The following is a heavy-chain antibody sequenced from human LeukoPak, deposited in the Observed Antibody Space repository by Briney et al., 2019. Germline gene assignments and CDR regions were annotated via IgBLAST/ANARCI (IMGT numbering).Heavy chain of an antibody. D-gene: IGHD1-26*01. CDR1: GYTFTGYY. J-gene: IGHJ4*02. Sequence: ASVKVSCKASGYTFTGYYMHWVRQAPGQGLEWMGWINPNSGGTNYAQKFQGRVTMTRDTSISTAYMELSRLRSDDTAVYYCARSITWELLYYFDYWGQGTLVTVSS. V-gene: IGHV1-2*02. CDR2: INPNSGGT. CDR3: ARSITWELLYYFDY.